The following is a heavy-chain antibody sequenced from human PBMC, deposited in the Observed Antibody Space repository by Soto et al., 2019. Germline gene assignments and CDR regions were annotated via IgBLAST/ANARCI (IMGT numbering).Heavy chain of an antibody. J-gene: IGHJ4*02. CDR2: IIPMFGTA. Sequence: QVQLVQSGAEVKKPGSSVRVSCKTSGGAFSIYAISWVRQAPGQGLEWMGGIIPMFGTANYAQKFQGRVTITADKSSSTAYMELSSLRSEDTAVYYCATSYSFGGVISPTFDHWGQGTLVTVPS. CDR3: ATSYSFGGVISPTFDH. V-gene: IGHV1-69*06. D-gene: IGHD3-16*02. CDR1: GGAFSIYA.